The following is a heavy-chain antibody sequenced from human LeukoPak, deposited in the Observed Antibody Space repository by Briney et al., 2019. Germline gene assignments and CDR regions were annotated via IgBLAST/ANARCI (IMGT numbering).Heavy chain of an antibody. CDR2: IIPIFGTA. CDR3: ARPHRITMIVPGYDGFDP. J-gene: IGHJ5*02. D-gene: IGHD3-22*01. Sequence: SVKVSCKASGGTFSSYAIGWVRQAPGQGLEWMGGIIPIFGTANYAQKFQGRVTITADESTSTAYMELSSLRSEDTAVYYCARPHRITMIVPGYDGFDPWGQGTLVTVSS. V-gene: IGHV1-69*01. CDR1: GGTFSSYA.